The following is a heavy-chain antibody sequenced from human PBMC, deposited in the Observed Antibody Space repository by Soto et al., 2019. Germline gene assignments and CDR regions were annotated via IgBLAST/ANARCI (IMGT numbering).Heavy chain of an antibody. V-gene: IGHV2-5*02. Sequence: QITLKESGQTLVKPTQILTLTCTFSGFSLTTRGVGVGWIRQPPGEALEWLALIYWDDDERYSPSLRSRLTITKDTSKNQVVLTMTNMEPVDTGTYYCAHPYSSSPDDGFDVWGQGTRVTVSS. CDR3: AHPYSSSPDDGFDV. J-gene: IGHJ3*01. D-gene: IGHD6-6*01. CDR1: GFSLTTRGVG. CDR2: IYWDDDE.